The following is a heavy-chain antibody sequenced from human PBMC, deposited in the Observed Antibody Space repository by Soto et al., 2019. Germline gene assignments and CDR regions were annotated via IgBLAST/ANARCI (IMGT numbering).Heavy chain of an antibody. D-gene: IGHD4-17*01. V-gene: IGHV1-69*13. J-gene: IGHJ6*02. CDR1: GGTFSSYA. CDR3: ARNDYGDYGGYYYYYVMDV. Sequence: ASVKVSCKASGGTFSSYAISWVRQAPGQGLEWMGGIIPIFGTANYAQKFQGRVTITADESTSTAYMELSSLRSEDTAVYYCARNDYGDYGGYYYYYVMDVWGQGTTVTVSS. CDR2: IIPIFGTA.